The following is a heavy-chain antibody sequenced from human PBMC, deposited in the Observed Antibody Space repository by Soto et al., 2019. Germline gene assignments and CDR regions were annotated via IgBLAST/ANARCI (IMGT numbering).Heavy chain of an antibody. J-gene: IGHJ4*02. CDR1: GLTFSSHA. V-gene: IGHV3-23*01. CDR2: LYGSGVET. CDR3: ARAGQWLADFDH. Sequence: GGSLRLSCAASGLTFSSHAMSWVRQAPGKGLEWVSSLYGSGVETHYADSVKGRFTISRDNSKNTVYLQMNSLRVDDTGIYYCARAGQWLADFDHWGRGTLVTVSS. D-gene: IGHD6-19*01.